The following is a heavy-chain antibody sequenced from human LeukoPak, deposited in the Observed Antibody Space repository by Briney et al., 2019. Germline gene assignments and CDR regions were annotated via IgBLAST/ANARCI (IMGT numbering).Heavy chain of an antibody. Sequence: ASVKVSCKASGYTFTGYYMHWVRQAPGQGLEWMGRINPNSGGTNYAQKLQGRVTMTTDTSTSTAYMELRSLRSDDTAVYYCARGTPYTAAAELDYWGQGTLVTVSS. J-gene: IGHJ4*02. CDR2: INPNSGGT. V-gene: IGHV1-2*06. CDR3: ARGTPYTAAAELDY. CDR1: GYTFTGYY. D-gene: IGHD6-13*01.